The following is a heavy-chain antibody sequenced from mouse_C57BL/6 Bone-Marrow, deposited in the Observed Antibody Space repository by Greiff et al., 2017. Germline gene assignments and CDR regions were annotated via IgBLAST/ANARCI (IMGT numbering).Heavy chain of an antibody. V-gene: IGHV5-4*01. Sequence: VQLKESGGGLVKPGGSLKLSCAASGFTFSSYAMSWVRQTPEKRLEWVATISDGGSYTYYPDNVKGRFTISRDNAKNNLYLQMSHLKSEDTAMYYCARPLLGYFDYWGQGTTLTVSS. CDR3: ARPLLGYFDY. D-gene: IGHD2-10*01. CDR2: ISDGGSYT. J-gene: IGHJ2*01. CDR1: GFTFSSYA.